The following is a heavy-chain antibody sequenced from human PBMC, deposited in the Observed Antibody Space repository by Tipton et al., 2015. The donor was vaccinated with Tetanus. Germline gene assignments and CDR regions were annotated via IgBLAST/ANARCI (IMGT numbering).Heavy chain of an antibody. Sequence: RSLRLSCAASGFTFSSYGMHWVRQAPGKGLEWVAVIWYDGSNKYYADSVKGRFTISRDNSKNTLYLQMNSLRAEDTAVYYCARVGGSSSYYYGMDVWGQGTTVTVS. CDR1: GFTFSSYG. CDR2: IWYDGSNK. CDR3: ARVGGSSSYYYGMDV. D-gene: IGHD1-26*01. V-gene: IGHV3-33*01. J-gene: IGHJ6*02.